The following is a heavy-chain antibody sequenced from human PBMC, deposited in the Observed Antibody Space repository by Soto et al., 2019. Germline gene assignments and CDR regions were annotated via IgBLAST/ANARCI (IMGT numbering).Heavy chain of an antibody. CDR1: GGSISSSSYY. D-gene: IGHD3-10*01. CDR3: ASLPMAGFDY. CDR2: IYYSGST. Sequence: SETLSLTCTVSGGSISSSSYYWGWIRQPPGKGLEWIGSIYYSGSTYYNPSLKSRVTISVDTSKNQFSLKLSSVTAADAAVYYCASLPMAGFDYWGQGTLVTVSS. V-gene: IGHV4-39*01. J-gene: IGHJ4*02.